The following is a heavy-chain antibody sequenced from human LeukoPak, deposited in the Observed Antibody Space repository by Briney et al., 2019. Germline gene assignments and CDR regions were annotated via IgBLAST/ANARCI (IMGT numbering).Heavy chain of an antibody. CDR1: GFTFSSYG. CDR2: ISSSSSIT. CDR3: ARGRAGSGSYYNDY. J-gene: IGHJ4*02. Sequence: GGSLRLSCAASGFTFSSYGMHWVRQAPGKGLEWVSYISSSSSITYYVDSVKGRFTISRDNAKNSLYLQMNSLRGEDTAVYYCARGRAGSGSYYNDYWGQGTLVTVSS. V-gene: IGHV3-48*04. D-gene: IGHD3-10*01.